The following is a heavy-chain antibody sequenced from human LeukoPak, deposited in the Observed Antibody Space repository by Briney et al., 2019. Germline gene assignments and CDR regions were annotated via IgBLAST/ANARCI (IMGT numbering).Heavy chain of an antibody. CDR3: ARVFGVVIYMDV. J-gene: IGHJ6*03. D-gene: IGHD3-3*01. Sequence: ASVKVSCKASGYTFTSYDINWVRQAPGQGLEWMGWISTYSGDTNYAQKLQGRVTMTTDTSTSTAYMELRSLRSDDTAVYYCARVFGVVIYMDVWGKGTTVTVSS. CDR1: GYTFTSYD. CDR2: ISTYSGDT. V-gene: IGHV1-18*01.